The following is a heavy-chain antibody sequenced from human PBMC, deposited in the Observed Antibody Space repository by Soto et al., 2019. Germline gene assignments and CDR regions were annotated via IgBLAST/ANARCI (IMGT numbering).Heavy chain of an antibody. Sequence: PSETLSLTCTVSGGSISSYYWSWIRQPPGKGLEWIGYIYYSGSTSYNPSLKSRVTISVDTSKNQFSLKLSSVTAADTAVYYCAREDSSGCDYWGQGTLVTVSS. D-gene: IGHD6-19*01. J-gene: IGHJ4*02. CDR2: IYYSGST. V-gene: IGHV4-59*01. CDR3: AREDSSGCDY. CDR1: GGSISSYY.